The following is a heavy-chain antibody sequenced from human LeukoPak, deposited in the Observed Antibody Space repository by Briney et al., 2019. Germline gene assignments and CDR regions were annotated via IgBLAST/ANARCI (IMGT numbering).Heavy chain of an antibody. CDR1: GYTFTSYY. V-gene: IGHV1-46*01. D-gene: IGHD3-10*01. CDR2: INPSGGST. CDR3: ARAMRKYYYARGYMDV. J-gene: IGHJ6*03. Sequence: ASVKVSCKASGYTFTSYYMHWVRQAPGQGLEWMGIINPSGGSTSYAQKFQGRVTMTRDMSTSTDYMELSSLRSEDTAVYYCARAMRKYYYARGYMDVWGKGTTVTVSS.